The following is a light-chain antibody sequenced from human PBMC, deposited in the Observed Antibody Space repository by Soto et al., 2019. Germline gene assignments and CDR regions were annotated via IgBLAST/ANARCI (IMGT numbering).Light chain of an antibody. V-gene: IGKV3-11*01. CDR1: ENVRTF. Sequence: EVVLTQSPATLSLSPGERATLSCRASENVRTFVDWYQQKPGQAPRLLIYGASNRATGIPARFSGSGSGTDFTLTISNIQHEDYSVNYCTQHIHLPPWTFCQGTKVEIK. CDR3: TQHIHLPPWT. J-gene: IGKJ1*01. CDR2: GAS.